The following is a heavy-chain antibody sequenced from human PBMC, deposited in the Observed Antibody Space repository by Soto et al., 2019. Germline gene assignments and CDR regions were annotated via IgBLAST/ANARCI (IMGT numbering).Heavy chain of an antibody. CDR3: ARGDYSNYEGEHWFDP. CDR2: IYYSGST. D-gene: IGHD4-4*01. V-gene: IGHV4-39*01. J-gene: IGHJ5*02. Sequence: SETLSLTCTVSGGSISSSSYYWGWIRQPPGKGLEWIGSIYYSGSTYYNPSLKSRVTISVDTSKNQFSLKLSSVTAADTAVYYCARGDYSNYEGEHWFDPWGQGTLVTVSS. CDR1: GGSISSSSYY.